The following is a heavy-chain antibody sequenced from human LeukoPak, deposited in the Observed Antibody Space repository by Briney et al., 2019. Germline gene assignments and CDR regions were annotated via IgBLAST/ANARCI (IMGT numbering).Heavy chain of an antibody. D-gene: IGHD4-17*01. Sequence: ASVKVSCKASGYTFTGYYMHWVRQAPGQGLEWMGWINPNSGGTNYARKFQGRVTMTRDTSISTAYMELSRLRSDDTAVYYCARELDYGDYNFDYWGQGTLVTVSS. CDR2: INPNSGGT. CDR1: GYTFTGYY. J-gene: IGHJ4*02. V-gene: IGHV1-2*02. CDR3: ARELDYGDYNFDY.